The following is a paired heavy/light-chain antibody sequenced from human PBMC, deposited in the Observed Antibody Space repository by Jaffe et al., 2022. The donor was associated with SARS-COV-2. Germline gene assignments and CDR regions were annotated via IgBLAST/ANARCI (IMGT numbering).Light chain of an antibody. J-gene: IGKJ1*01. V-gene: IGKV3-20*01. Sequence: EVVLTQSPGTLSLSPGERATLSCRASQSVSSSYLAWYQQKPGQAPRLLIYGASSRATGIPDRFSGSGSGTDFTLTISRLEPEDFAVYYCQHFGTSPAWGFGQGTKVEIK. CDR3: QHFGTSPAWG. CDR1: QSVSSSY. CDR2: GAS.
Heavy chain of an antibody. D-gene: IGHD2-2*01. Sequence: QVQLVESGGGVVQPGRSLRLSCAASGFTFSSYGIHWVRQAPGKGLEWVAAISYHGSDKFYADSVKGRITISRDNSKNTLYVQLNSLRAEDTAVYYCAKGGCSSSSTTCYSTYYFDYWGQGTLVTVSS. CDR3: AKGGCSSSSTTCYSTYYFDY. CDR2: ISYHGSDK. V-gene: IGHV3-30*18. CDR1: GFTFSSYG. J-gene: IGHJ4*02.